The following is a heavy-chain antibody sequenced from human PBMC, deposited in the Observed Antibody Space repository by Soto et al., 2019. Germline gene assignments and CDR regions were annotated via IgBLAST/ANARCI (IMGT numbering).Heavy chain of an antibody. CDR3: ARGNHRWLQLWYFDL. D-gene: IGHD5-12*01. CDR1: GGTFSNYP. J-gene: IGHJ2*01. V-gene: IGHV1-69*12. Sequence: QVQLVQSGAEVKKPGSSVKVSCKASGGTFSNYPISWVRQAPGQGLEWMGGIIPIFGTVNYAQKFQGRLTITADESTSTDYMELSSLRSEDTAVYYCARGNHRWLQLWYFDLWGRGTLVTGSS. CDR2: IIPIFGTV.